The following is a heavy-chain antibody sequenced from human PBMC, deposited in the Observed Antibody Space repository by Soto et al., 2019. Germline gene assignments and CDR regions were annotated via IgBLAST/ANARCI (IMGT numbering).Heavy chain of an antibody. J-gene: IGHJ3*02. CDR2: IYYSGTT. D-gene: IGHD3-10*01. CDR3: ARVRGQAFEM. V-gene: IGHV4-31*03. CDR1: GGSINSGDYH. Sequence: QVQLQESGPGLVKPSQTLSLNCSVSGGSINSGDYHWSWIRQHAGQGLEWIGYIYYSGTTYYNPSLKSRVTISIDTSKNQFSLEMTSVTAADTAVYYCARVRGQAFEMRGQGTMVTVSS.